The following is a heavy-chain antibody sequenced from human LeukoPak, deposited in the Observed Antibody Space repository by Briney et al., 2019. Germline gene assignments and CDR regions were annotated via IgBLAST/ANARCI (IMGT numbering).Heavy chain of an antibody. J-gene: IGHJ4*02. CDR2: INTDGSDK. Sequence: GGSLRLSCAASGFTFSRDWMSWVRQAPGEGLEWVANINTDGSDKYYLDSVRGRFIISRDNAEKSLYLQMNSLRAEDTAVYYCATETWFRFDFWGQGTLVTVSS. V-gene: IGHV3-7*01. D-gene: IGHD3-10*01. CDR1: GFTFSRDW. CDR3: ATETWFRFDF.